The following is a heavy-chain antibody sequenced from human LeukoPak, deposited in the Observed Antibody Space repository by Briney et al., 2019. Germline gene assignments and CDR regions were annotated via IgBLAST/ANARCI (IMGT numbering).Heavy chain of an antibody. V-gene: IGHV3-11*01. CDR2: ISSSGSTI. CDR1: GFTFSDYY. CDR3: ARPRQKGPLTDADAFDI. D-gene: IGHD3-9*01. Sequence: PGGSLRLSCAASGFTFSDYYMSWISQAPGQGQEWVSYISSSGSTIYYADSVKGRFTISRDNAKNSLYLQMNGLRAEDTAVYYCARPRQKGPLTDADAFDIWGQGTMVTVSS. J-gene: IGHJ3*02.